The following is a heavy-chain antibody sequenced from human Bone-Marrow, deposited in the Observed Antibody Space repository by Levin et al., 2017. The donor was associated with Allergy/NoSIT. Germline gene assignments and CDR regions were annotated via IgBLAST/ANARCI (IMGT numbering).Heavy chain of an antibody. D-gene: IGHD3-16*01. CDR2: IYHSGST. J-gene: IGHJ3*02. CDR1: GGSISSSNW. CDR3: ARAVFRSADAFDI. V-gene: IGHV4-4*02. Sequence: GSLRLSCAVSGGSISSSNWWSWVRQPPGKGLEWIGEIYHSGSTNYNPSLKSRVTISVDKSKNQFSLKLSSVTAADTAVYYCARAVFRSADAFDIWGQGTMVTVSS.